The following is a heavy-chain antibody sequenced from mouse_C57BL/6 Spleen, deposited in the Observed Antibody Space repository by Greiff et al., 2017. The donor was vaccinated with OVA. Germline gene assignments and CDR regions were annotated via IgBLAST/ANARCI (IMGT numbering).Heavy chain of an antibody. CDR1: GYTFTSYW. V-gene: IGHV1-52*01. CDR3: AREGWGSSVDY. CDR2: IDPSDSET. J-gene: IGHJ2*01. Sequence: VQLQQPGAELVRPGSSVKLSCKASGYTFTSYWMHWVKQRPIQGLEWIGNIDPSDSETHYNQKFKDKATLTVDKSSSTAYMQLSSLTSEDSAVYYCAREGWGSSVDYWGQGTTLTVSS. D-gene: IGHD1-1*01.